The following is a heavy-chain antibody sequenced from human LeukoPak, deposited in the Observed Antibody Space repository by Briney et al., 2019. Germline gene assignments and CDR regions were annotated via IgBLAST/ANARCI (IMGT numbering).Heavy chain of an antibody. CDR2: IYHSGST. CDR1: GYSISSGYY. V-gene: IGHV4-38-2*01. D-gene: IGHD6-13*01. Sequence: SETLSLTCAVSGYSISSGYYWGWIRQPPGKGLEWIGSIYHSGSTYYNPSLKSRVTISVDTSKNQFSLKLSSVTAADTAVYYCASPFSGAAVTDYWGQGTLVTVSS. CDR3: ASPFSGAAVTDY. J-gene: IGHJ4*02.